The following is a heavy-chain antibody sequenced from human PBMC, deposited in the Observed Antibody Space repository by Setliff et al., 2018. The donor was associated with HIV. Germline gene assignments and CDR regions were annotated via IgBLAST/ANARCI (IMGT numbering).Heavy chain of an antibody. J-gene: IGHJ4*02. CDR2: IYSIENT. D-gene: IGHD6-13*01. Sequence: SETLSLTCTVSGASMRGHYWSWIRQPAGKGLEWIGHIYSIENTNYNPSLKSRVTISVDTSKNQFSLKLRSLTAADTAVYYCAREDKYGYSSSWYNYWGQGALVTVSS. CDR1: GASMRGHY. V-gene: IGHV4-4*07. CDR3: AREDKYGYSSSWYNY.